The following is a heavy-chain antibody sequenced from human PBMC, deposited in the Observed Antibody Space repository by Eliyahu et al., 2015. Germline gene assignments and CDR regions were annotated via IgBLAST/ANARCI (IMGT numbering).Heavy chain of an antibody. CDR1: GFSXSSYS. CDR2: ISSSSSTI. CDR3: ARESYSSSSQSDY. V-gene: IGHV3-48*02. D-gene: IGHD6-6*01. J-gene: IGHJ4*02. Sequence: EVQLVESGGGLVQPGGSLRLSCAASGFSXSSYSMNWVRQAXGKGLEWVSYISSSSSTIYYADSLRGRFTISRDNAKNSLYLQMNSLRDEDTAVYYCARESYSSSSQSDYWGQGTLVTVSS.